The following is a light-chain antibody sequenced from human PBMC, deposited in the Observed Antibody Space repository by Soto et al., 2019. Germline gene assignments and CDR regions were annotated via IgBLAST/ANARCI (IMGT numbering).Light chain of an antibody. J-gene: IGKJ1*01. Sequence: DIVMTQSPLSLPATFGKPASISCRPGQSFVYSEGNTDLNGFQQRPGQSPRRLIYKVSNRASGVPDRFSGSGSGNDFTLKISRVEAEDVRIYYCMQGIDWPWTFGQGTKVEIK. V-gene: IGKV2-30*01. CDR3: MQGIDWPWT. CDR1: QSFVYSEGNTD. CDR2: KVS.